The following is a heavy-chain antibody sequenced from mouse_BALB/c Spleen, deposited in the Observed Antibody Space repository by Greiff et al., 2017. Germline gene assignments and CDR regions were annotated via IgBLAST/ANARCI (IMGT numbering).Heavy chain of an antibody. J-gene: IGHJ4*01. D-gene: IGHD2-10*02. CDR2: INPNNGGT. V-gene: IGHV1-18*01. CDR1: GYSFTGYT. CDR3: ARMQYGNPYAMDY. Sequence: VQLKESGPELVKPAPSVTLSCTTSGYSFTGYTMHCVKQRHGKSLEWIGGINPNNGGTSYNQTFKGKATLTVDKSSSTAYMEHSSLTSEDSAVYYCARMQYGNPYAMDYWGQGTSVTVSS.